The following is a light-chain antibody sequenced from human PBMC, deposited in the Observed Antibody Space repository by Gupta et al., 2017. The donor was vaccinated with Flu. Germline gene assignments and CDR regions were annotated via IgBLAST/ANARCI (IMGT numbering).Light chain of an antibody. CDR3: QQYYTTPWT. CDR2: SAS. Sequence: DIVMTQSPDSLAVCLRGRAAINCKSSQSVLKCSNNLNYIVWYQQKAGQPPKLLIYSASTREAGVPDRFSGSGSGTDFTLTISRLQAEDVAIYYCQQYYTTPWTFGQGTKVEIK. CDR1: QSVLKCSNNLNY. V-gene: IGKV4-1*01. J-gene: IGKJ1*01.